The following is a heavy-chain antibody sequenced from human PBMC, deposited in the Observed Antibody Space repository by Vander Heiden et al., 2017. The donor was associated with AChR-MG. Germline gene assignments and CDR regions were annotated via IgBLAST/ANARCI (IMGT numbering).Heavy chain of an antibody. CDR3: ARDDIAAYDY. CDR1: GFTFSSDW. J-gene: IGHJ4*02. Sequence: EVQPVESGGGLVQPGGSLRLSCAASGFTFSSDWMGWVRQAPGKGLEWVANIKQDGSEKYYVDSVKGRFTISRDNAKNSLYLQMNSLRAEDTAVYYCARDDIAAYDYWGQGTLVTVSS. CDR2: IKQDGSEK. V-gene: IGHV3-7*01. D-gene: IGHD6-13*01.